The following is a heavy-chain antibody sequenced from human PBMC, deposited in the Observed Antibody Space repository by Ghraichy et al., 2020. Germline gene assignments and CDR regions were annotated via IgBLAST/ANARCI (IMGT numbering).Heavy chain of an antibody. D-gene: IGHD6-19*01. CDR3: AYRHSGAWYNRAFDI. CDR2: IYSDTDK. J-gene: IGHJ3*02. V-gene: IGHV2-5*02. CDR1: GFSFTTSGVG. Sequence: SGPTLVKPTQALTLTCTFSGFSFTTSGVGVGWIRQPPGKALEWLALIYSDTDKRYSPSLKSRLTITKDASKNQVVLTLTNVDPVDTATYYCAYRHSGAWYNRAFDIWGQGTMVTVSS.